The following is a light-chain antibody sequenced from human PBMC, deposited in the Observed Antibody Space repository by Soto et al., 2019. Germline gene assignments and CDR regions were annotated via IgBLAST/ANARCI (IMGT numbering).Light chain of an antibody. V-gene: IGKV3-11*01. CDR1: QSVSSY. CDR2: EAS. J-gene: IGKJ3*01. CDR3: QQRSNWPPRVFT. Sequence: DIVLTQSPATLSLSPGERATLSCRASQSVSSYLSWYQQNPGQPPRLLIYEASNRATGIPARFSGSGSGTDFPLSLSSLVPEDFAVYYCQQRSNWPPRVFTFGPGTKVDIK.